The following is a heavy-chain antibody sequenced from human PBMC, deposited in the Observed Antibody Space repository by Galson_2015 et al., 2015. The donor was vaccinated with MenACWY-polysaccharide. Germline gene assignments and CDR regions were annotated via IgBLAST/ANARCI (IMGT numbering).Heavy chain of an antibody. CDR2: ISYEGGT. Sequence: TLSLTWPVSGASLPSGGYFWRWIRQPPGAGQEWIASISYEGGTYYNPSLNSRVTISIDTPKNQFSLKLNSVTAADTAVYYCVRGGRAVSNINWFDPWGQGTLVTVSS. J-gene: IGHJ5*02. CDR1: GASLPSGGYF. V-gene: IGHV4-31*02. D-gene: IGHD3-16*01. CDR3: VRGGRAVSNINWFDP.